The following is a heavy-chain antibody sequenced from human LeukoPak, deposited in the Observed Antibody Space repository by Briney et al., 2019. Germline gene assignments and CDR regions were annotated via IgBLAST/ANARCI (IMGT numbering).Heavy chain of an antibody. CDR2: ISTSSSYI. D-gene: IGHD3-10*01. V-gene: IGHV3-21*01. CDR3: AREFTMVRGVITYYYYYYMDV. Sequence: GGSLRLSCAASGFTFNRYNMNWVRRAPGKGLEWVSSISTSSSYIYYADSVRGRFTISRDNAKNSLYLQMNSLRAEDTAVYYCAREFTMVRGVITYYYYYYMDVWGKGTTVTVSS. J-gene: IGHJ6*03. CDR1: GFTFNRYN.